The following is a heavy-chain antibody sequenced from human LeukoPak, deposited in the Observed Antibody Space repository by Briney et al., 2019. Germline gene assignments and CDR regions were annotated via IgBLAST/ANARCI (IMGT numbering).Heavy chain of an antibody. CDR2: IDPSDSYT. CDR3: AGSSVVVTAMSPYYFDY. D-gene: IGHD2-21*02. CDR1: GYSFTSYW. J-gene: IGHJ4*02. V-gene: IGHV5-10-1*01. Sequence: TAGESLKISCKGSGYSFTSYWISWVRQMPGKGLEWMGRIDPSDSYTNYSPSFQGHVTISADKSISTAYLQWSSLKASDTAMYYCAGSSVVVTAMSPYYFDYWGQGTLVTVSS.